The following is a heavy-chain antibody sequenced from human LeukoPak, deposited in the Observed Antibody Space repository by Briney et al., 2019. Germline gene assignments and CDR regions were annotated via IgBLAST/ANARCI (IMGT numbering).Heavy chain of an antibody. CDR3: ARRPLDSSGYSLGDY. J-gene: IGHJ4*02. D-gene: IGHD3-22*01. V-gene: IGHV4-34*01. CDR1: GGSFSGYY. Sequence: PSETLSLTCAVYGGSFSGYYWSWIRQPPGKGLEWSGEINHSGSTNYNPSLKSRVTISVDTSKNQFSLKLSSVTAADTAVYYCARRPLDSSGYSLGDYWGQGALVTVSS. CDR2: INHSGST.